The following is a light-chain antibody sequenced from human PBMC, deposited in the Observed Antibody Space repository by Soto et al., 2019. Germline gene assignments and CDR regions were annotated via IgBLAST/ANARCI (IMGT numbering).Light chain of an antibody. J-gene: IGKJ4*01. Sequence: DIQMTQSPSTLSASVGDSVTITCRASQGITSYLAWYQQKPGKAPNLLIYGASTLQSGVPSRLSGSGSGTDFTLTINSLQAEDFATYYCPQTRSYPSTFGGGTKVDIK. V-gene: IGKV1-9*01. CDR2: GAS. CDR3: PQTRSYPST. CDR1: QGITSY.